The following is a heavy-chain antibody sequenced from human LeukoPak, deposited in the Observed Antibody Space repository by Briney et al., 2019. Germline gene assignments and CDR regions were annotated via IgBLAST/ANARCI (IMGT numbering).Heavy chain of an antibody. CDR1: GVTFTNYW. D-gene: IGHD2/OR15-2a*01. J-gene: IGHJ4*02. V-gene: IGHV3-7*01. Sequence: GGSLRLSCAASGVTFTNYWMNWLRQAPGEGREWVANIKQDGGAKNYVDSVKGRFTISRDNAKNSLYLQMNSLRVEDTAVYYCARARVTTTSFDYWGQGVLVPVSS. CDR3: ARARVTTTSFDY. CDR2: IKQDGGAK.